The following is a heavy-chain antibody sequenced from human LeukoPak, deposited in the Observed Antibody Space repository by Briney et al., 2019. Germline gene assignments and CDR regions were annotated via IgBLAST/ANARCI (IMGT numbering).Heavy chain of an antibody. CDR1: GYTFTSYD. CDR2: MNPNSGNT. Sequence: ASVKVSCKASGYTFTSYDINWVRQATGQGLEWMGWMNPNSGNTGYAQKFQGRVTMTRNTSISTAYMERSSLRSEDTAVYYCARRGVLAVAGTWFDPWGQGTLVTVSS. D-gene: IGHD6-19*01. CDR3: ARRGVLAVAGTWFDP. V-gene: IGHV1-8*01. J-gene: IGHJ5*02.